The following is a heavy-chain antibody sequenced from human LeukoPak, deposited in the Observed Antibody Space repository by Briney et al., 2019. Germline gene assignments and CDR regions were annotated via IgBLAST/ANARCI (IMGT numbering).Heavy chain of an antibody. D-gene: IGHD3-10*01. J-gene: IGHJ3*02. CDR2: IYYSGST. CDR3: ARVAEGTMVRGVIRLRAPFDI. CDR1: GGSISSYY. Sequence: SETLSLTCTVSGGSISSYYWSWIRQPPGKGLEWIGYIYYSGSTNYNPSLKSRVTISVDTSKNQFSLKLSSVTAADTAVYYCARVAEGTMVRGVIRLRAPFDIWGQGTMVTVSS. V-gene: IGHV4-59*01.